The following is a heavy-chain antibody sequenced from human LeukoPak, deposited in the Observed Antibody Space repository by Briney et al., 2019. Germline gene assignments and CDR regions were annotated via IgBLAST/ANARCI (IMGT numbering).Heavy chain of an antibody. CDR3: AKDYIKMPLVGATFFDY. J-gene: IGHJ4*02. V-gene: IGHV3-7*01. D-gene: IGHD1-26*01. Sequence: GGSLRLSCAASGFTFSSYWMSWVRQAPGKGLEWVANIKQDGSEKYYVDSVKGRFTISRDNAKNSLYLQMNSLRAEDTAVYYCAKDYIKMPLVGATFFDYWGQGTLVTVSS. CDR2: IKQDGSEK. CDR1: GFTFSSYW.